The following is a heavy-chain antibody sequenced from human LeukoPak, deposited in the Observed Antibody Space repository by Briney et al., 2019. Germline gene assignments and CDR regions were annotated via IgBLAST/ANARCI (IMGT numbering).Heavy chain of an antibody. CDR1: GGSISSYY. V-gene: IGHV4-59*01. CDR3: ARIGNDILTGYYNLYYYYMDV. Sequence: SETLSLTCTVSGGSISSYYWSWIRQPPGKGLEWIGYIYYSGSTNYNPSLKSRVTISVDTSKNQFSLKLSSVTAADTAVYYCARIGNDILTGYYNLYYYYMDVWGKGTTVTISS. CDR2: IYYSGST. D-gene: IGHD3-9*01. J-gene: IGHJ6*03.